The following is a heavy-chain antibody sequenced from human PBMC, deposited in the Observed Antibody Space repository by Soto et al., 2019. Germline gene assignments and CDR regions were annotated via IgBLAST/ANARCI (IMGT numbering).Heavy chain of an antibody. CDR3: ARDPSTVVPAAIPGP. J-gene: IGHJ5*02. Sequence: GGSLRLSCAASGFTFSDYYMSWIRQAPGKGLEWVSYISSSGSSIYYADSVKGRFTISRDNAKISLYLKMNSLRAEDTSLYYCARDPSTVVPAAIPGPWGQGTLVTVSS. V-gene: IGHV3-11*04. D-gene: IGHD2-2*01. CDR2: ISSSGSSI. CDR1: GFTFSDYY.